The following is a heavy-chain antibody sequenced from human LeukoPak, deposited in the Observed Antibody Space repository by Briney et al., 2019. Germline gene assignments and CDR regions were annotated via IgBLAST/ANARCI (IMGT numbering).Heavy chain of an antibody. CDR1: GFTFSSYA. V-gene: IGHV3-23*01. D-gene: IGHD3-22*01. CDR2: ISGSGGST. Sequence: GGSLRLSCAASGFTFSSYAMSWVRQAPGKGLEWVSAISGSGGSTYYADSVKGRFTISRGNSKNTLYLQMNSLRAEDTAVYYCAKVRSSGPSVYYFDYWGQGTLVTVSS. J-gene: IGHJ4*02. CDR3: AKVRSSGPSVYYFDY.